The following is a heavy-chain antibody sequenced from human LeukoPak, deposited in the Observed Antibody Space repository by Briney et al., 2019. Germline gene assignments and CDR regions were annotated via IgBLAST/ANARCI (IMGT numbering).Heavy chain of an antibody. D-gene: IGHD3-22*01. CDR2: MNPNSGNT. CDR1: GYTFTSYD. Sequence: ASVKVSCKASGYTFTSYDINWVRQATGQGLEWMGWMNPNSGNTGYAQKFQGRVTITRNTSISTAYMELSSLRSEDTAVYYCAKYYYDSSGSPTDAFDIWGQGTMVTVSS. CDR3: AKYYYDSSGSPTDAFDI. J-gene: IGHJ3*02. V-gene: IGHV1-8*03.